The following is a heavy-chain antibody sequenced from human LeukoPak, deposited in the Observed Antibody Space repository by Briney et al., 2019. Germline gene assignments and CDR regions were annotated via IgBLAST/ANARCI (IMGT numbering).Heavy chain of an antibody. CDR2: ISSSSSTI. D-gene: IGHD3-3*01. CDR1: GFTFSSYS. CDR3: AREKEFLEWLPSSGFDY. V-gene: IGHV3-48*01. Sequence: GGSLRLSCAASGFTFSSYSMNWVRQAPGKGLEWVSYISSSSSTIYYADSVKGRFTISRDNAKNSLYLQMNSLRAEDTAVYYCAREKEFLEWLPSSGFDYWGQGTLVTVSS. J-gene: IGHJ4*02.